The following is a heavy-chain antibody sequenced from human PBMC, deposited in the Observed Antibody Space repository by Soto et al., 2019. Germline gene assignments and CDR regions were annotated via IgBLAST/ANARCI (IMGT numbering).Heavy chain of an antibody. Sequence: NPSETLSLTCAVYGGSFSGYYWSWIRQPPGKGLEWIGEINHSGSTNYNPSLKSRVTISVDTSKNQFSLKLSSVTAADTAVYYCARGEGITIFGVVKILDYRGQGTLVTVSS. CDR1: GGSFSGYY. CDR2: INHSGST. V-gene: IGHV4-34*01. CDR3: ARGEGITIFGVVKILDY. J-gene: IGHJ4*02. D-gene: IGHD3-3*01.